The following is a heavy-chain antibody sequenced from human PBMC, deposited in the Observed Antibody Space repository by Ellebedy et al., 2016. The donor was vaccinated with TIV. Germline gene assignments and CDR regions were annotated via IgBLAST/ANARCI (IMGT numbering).Heavy chain of an antibody. CDR2: IYHSGST. Sequence: SETLSLXXAVSGGSISSGGYSWSWIRQPPGKGLEWIGYIYHSGSTYYNPSLKSRVTISVDRSKNQFSLKLSSVTAADTAVYYCARGLYTGPTNWFDPWGQGTLVTVSS. CDR3: ARGLYTGPTNWFDP. J-gene: IGHJ5*02. V-gene: IGHV4-30-2*01. CDR1: GGSISSGGYS. D-gene: IGHD2-2*02.